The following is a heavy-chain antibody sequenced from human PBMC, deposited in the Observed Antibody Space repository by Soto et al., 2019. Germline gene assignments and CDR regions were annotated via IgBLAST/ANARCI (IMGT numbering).Heavy chain of an antibody. Sequence: SETLSLTCTVSGGSISSYYWSWIRQPPGKGLEWIGYIYYSGSTNYNPSLKSRVTISVDTSKNQFSLKLSSVTAADTAVYYFAREKDYSSPSDAFDIWGQGTMVTVSS. CDR1: GGSISSYY. CDR3: AREKDYSSPSDAFDI. CDR2: IYYSGST. J-gene: IGHJ3*02. V-gene: IGHV4-59*01. D-gene: IGHD4-4*01.